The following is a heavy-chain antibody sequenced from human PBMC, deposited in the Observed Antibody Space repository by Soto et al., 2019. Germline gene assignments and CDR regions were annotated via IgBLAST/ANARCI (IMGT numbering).Heavy chain of an antibody. J-gene: IGHJ4*02. Sequence: EVQLMESGGGLVQPGGSLRLSCAASGFIFSSYWMAWLRQAPGKGLEWVANIKPDGSASNYVDSVRGRFTISRDNGKNSLYLQMNSLRAEDTAVYYCARDPLRGDDYNFDFWGQGTLVTVSS. CDR2: IKPDGSAS. V-gene: IGHV3-7*01. CDR3: ARDPLRGDDYNFDF. D-gene: IGHD4-4*01. CDR1: GFIFSSYW.